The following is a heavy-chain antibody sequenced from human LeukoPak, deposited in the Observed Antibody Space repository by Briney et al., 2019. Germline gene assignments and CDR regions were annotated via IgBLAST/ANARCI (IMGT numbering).Heavy chain of an antibody. V-gene: IGHV3-30*02. CDR1: GFVLSDYG. CDR3: AKESDSGYHSEGPRN. J-gene: IGHJ4*02. CDR2: VRHDGSQE. Sequence: PGGSLRLSRAASGFVLSDYGMHWVRQAPGRGLEWVAFVRHDGSQEYYVGSVKGRFTISRDKSKNTLYLQMNSLRVEDTAVYSCAKESDSGYHSEGPRNWGQGTLVTVSS. D-gene: IGHD5-12*01.